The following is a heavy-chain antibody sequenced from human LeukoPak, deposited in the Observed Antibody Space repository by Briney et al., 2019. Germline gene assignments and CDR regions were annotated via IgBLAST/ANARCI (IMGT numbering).Heavy chain of an antibody. D-gene: IGHD3-22*01. CDR1: GFTFSSYD. Sequence: GGSLRLSCAAPGFTFSSYDMHWVRQATGKGLEWVSAIGTAGDTYYPGSVKGRFTISRENAKNSLYLQMNSLRAGDTAVYYCARAPAGGYYDSSGYPGYMDVWGKGTTVTVSS. J-gene: IGHJ6*03. CDR2: IGTAGDT. CDR3: ARAPAGGYYDSSGYPGYMDV. V-gene: IGHV3-13*01.